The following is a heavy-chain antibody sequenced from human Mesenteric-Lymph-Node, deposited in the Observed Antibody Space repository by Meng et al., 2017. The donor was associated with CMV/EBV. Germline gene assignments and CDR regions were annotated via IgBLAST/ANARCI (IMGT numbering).Heavy chain of an antibody. D-gene: IGHD4-23*01. CDR2: INQSGST. J-gene: IGHJ4*02. Sequence: GAGLVHSSGTLFPTCAVYGWSFSGYDWSWIRQPPGKGLEWFGKINQSGSTNDNPSLKSRVTISVYTSKNQFSLKLSSVTAADPAGYYCTKHQRWLKSEGGFNYWGQGTLVTVSS. CDR3: TKHQRWLKSEGGFNY. CDR1: GWSFSGYD. V-gene: IGHV4-34*01.